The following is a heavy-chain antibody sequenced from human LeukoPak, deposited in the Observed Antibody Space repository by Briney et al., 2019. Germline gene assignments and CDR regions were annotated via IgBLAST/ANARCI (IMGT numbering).Heavy chain of an antibody. CDR1: GGSISSSSYY. V-gene: IGHV4-39*01. CDR2: IYYSGST. J-gene: IGHJ4*02. Sequence: SETLSLTCTVSGGSISSSSYYWGWIRQPPGKGLEWIGSIYYSGSTYYNPSLKSRVTISVDTSKNQFSLKLSSVTAADTAVYYCARQYGGYNGNFDYWGQGTLVTV. CDR3: ARQYGGYNGNFDY. D-gene: IGHD5-12*01.